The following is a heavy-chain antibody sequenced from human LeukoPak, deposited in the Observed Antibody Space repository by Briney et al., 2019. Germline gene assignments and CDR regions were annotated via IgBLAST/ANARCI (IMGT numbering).Heavy chain of an antibody. D-gene: IGHD3-9*01. Sequence: GASVKVSCKASGYTFTDYYMHWVRQAPGQGREWMGWINPHTGGTNYAQNFQDRVTMTRDTSISTAYMDLSRLRSDDTAVYYCARGFDWLEYYFDYWGQGTLVTVSS. CDR3: ARGFDWLEYYFDY. CDR1: GYTFTDYY. V-gene: IGHV1-2*02. J-gene: IGHJ4*02. CDR2: INPHTGGT.